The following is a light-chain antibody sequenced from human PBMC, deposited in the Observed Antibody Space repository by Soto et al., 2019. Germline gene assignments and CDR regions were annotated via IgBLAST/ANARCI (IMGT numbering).Light chain of an antibody. CDR3: QQYGASPFT. Sequence: EIVLTQSPATLSLSPGERATLSCRASQSVRSHLAWFQQKPGQAPRLLMYGVSTRATGMPDRFSGSGSGTEFTLIISSLQSEDFAVYYCQQYGASPFTFGPGTRVEI. V-gene: IGKV3D-15*01. CDR1: QSVRSH. CDR2: GVS. J-gene: IGKJ3*01.